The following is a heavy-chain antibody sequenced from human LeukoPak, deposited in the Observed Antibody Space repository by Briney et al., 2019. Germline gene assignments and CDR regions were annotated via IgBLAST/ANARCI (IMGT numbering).Heavy chain of an antibody. V-gene: IGHV4-34*01. CDR2: IYHSGST. D-gene: IGHD1-14*01. CDR1: GGSFSGYY. CDR3: ARAPEYGLYYLDY. Sequence: ASETLSLTCAVYGGSFSGYYWSWIRQPPGKGLEWIGSIYHSGSTYYNPSLKSRVSISVDTSKNQFSLKLTSVTAADTAAYYCARAPEYGLYYLDYWGQGTLVTVSS. J-gene: IGHJ4*02.